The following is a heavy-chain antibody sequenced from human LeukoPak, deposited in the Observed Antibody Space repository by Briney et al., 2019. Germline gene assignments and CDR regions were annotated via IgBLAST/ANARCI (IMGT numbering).Heavy chain of an antibody. D-gene: IGHD6-19*01. J-gene: IGHJ6*02. CDR3: AKAYSSGQNYYYNGMDV. V-gene: IGHV3-23*01. CDR2: ISGNGGNT. CDR1: GFTFSTYA. Sequence: GGSLRLSCAASGFTFSTYAMNWVRQAPGKGLEWVSVISGNGGNTYCADSVKGRFTISRDNSKNTLFLQMNSLRAEDTAVYYCAKAYSSGQNYYYNGMDVWGQGTTVTVS.